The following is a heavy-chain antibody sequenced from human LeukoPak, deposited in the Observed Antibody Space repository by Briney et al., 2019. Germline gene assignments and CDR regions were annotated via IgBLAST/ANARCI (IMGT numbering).Heavy chain of an antibody. D-gene: IGHD3-22*01. Sequence: PGGSLRLSCAASGFTFSSYAMSWVRQAPGKGLEWVSAISGSGGSTYYADSVKGRFTISRDNSKNTLYLEMNSVRAEDTAVYYCAKEGITMIVVVITLYFDYWGQGTLVTVSS. CDR1: GFTFSSYA. V-gene: IGHV3-23*01. CDR2: ISGSGGST. J-gene: IGHJ4*02. CDR3: AKEGITMIVVVITLYFDY.